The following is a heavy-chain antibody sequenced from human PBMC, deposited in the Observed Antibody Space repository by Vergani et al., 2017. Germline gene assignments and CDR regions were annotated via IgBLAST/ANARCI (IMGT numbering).Heavy chain of an antibody. J-gene: IGHJ4*02. CDR2: ISAYNGNT. Sequence: QVQLVQSGAEVKKPGASVKVSCKASGYTFTSYGISWVRQAPGQGLEWMGWISAYNGNTNYAQKLQGRVTMTTDTSTSTAYMELRSLRSDDTAVYYCASGYCTNGVCYTEAYYFDYWGQGTLVTVSS. V-gene: IGHV1-18*01. D-gene: IGHD2-8*01. CDR1: GYTFTSYG. CDR3: ASGYCTNGVCYTEAYYFDY.